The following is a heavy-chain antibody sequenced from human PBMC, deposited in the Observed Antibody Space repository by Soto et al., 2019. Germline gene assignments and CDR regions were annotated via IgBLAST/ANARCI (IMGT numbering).Heavy chain of an antibody. CDR1: GGSFSGYY. V-gene: IGHV4-34*01. CDR3: ARDDGYGSGSLDY. CDR2: INHSGST. J-gene: IGHJ4*02. Sequence: SETLSLTCAVYGGSFSGYYWSWIRQPPGKGLEWIGEINHSGSTNYNPSLKSRVTISADTSKNQFSLKLSSVTAADTAVYYCARDDGYGSGSLDYWGQGTLVTVS. D-gene: IGHD3-10*01.